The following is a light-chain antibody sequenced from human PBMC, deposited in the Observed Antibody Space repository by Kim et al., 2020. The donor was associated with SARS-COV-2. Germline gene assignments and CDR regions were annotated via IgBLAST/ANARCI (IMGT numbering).Light chain of an antibody. J-gene: IGLJ2*01. CDR1: ELGDKY. V-gene: IGLV3-1*01. CDR2: QDI. Sequence: VSPGQTARITCSGDELGDKYVFWYQQKPRQSPVLVIYQDIKRPSGIPERFSASNFGNTATLTISGTQATDEADYYCQAWDSGTAVVFGEGTQLTVL. CDR3: QAWDSGTAVV.